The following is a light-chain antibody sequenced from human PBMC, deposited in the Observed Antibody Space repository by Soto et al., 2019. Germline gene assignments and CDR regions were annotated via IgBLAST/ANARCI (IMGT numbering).Light chain of an antibody. Sequence: EIVLTQSPGTLPLSPGERATLSCRPSQSVSSSYLAWYQQKPGQAPRLLIYGTSSRATGIPDRFSGSGSGTDFTLTISRLEPEDFAVYYCQQHGSSPPWTFGQGTKVDIK. CDR3: QQHGSSPPWT. J-gene: IGKJ1*01. CDR1: QSVSSSY. CDR2: GTS. V-gene: IGKV3-20*01.